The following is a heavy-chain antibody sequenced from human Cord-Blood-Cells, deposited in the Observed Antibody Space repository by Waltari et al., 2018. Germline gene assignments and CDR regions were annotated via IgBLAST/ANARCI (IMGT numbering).Heavy chain of an antibody. CDR2: IYYSGST. CDR3: ASGELELRYWYFDL. CDR1: GGSISSYY. J-gene: IGHJ2*01. Sequence: QVQLQESGPGLVKPSETLSLTCTVSGGSISSYYWSWLRQPPGKGLEWIGYIYYSGSTNYTPSLQSRVTISVDTSKNQFSRKLSSVTAADTAVYYCASGELELRYWYFDLWGRGTLVTVSS. D-gene: IGHD1-7*01. V-gene: IGHV4-59*01.